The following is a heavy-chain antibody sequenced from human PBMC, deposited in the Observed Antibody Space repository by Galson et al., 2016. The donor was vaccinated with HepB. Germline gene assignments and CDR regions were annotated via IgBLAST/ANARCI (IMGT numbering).Heavy chain of an antibody. J-gene: IGHJ4*02. CDR2: IYYRGTT. CDR3: ARGDYGLGRGKNSLGY. CDR1: GASVSSNKW. Sequence: ATLSLTCTVSGASVSSNKWWTWVRQSPGKGLEWIGEIYYRGTTNYSPSLQRRITISVDKSKNHFYLDLTSVTAADTAVYYCARGDYGLGRGKNSLGYWGRGTLVTVSS. D-gene: IGHD3-10*01. V-gene: IGHV4-4*02.